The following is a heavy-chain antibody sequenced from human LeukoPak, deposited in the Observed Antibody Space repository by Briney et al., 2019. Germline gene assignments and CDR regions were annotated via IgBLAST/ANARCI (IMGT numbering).Heavy chain of an antibody. V-gene: IGHV5-51*01. J-gene: IGHJ4*02. CDR1: GYSFTSYW. CDR2: IWPGDSDT. CDR3: ARGYCSGGTCRYVTKYFDY. Sequence: GESLKISCKGSGYSFTSYWIGWVRQLPGKGLEWMGIIWPGDSDTTYSPSFQGQVTISADKSISTAYLQWSSLKASDTAMYYCARGYCSGGTCRYVTKYFDYWGQGTLVTVSS. D-gene: IGHD2-15*01.